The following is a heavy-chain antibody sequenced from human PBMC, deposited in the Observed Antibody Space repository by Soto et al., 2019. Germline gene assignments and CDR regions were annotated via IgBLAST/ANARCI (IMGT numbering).Heavy chain of an antibody. D-gene: IGHD3-16*01. CDR3: ARESVSGTDRFDS. Sequence: QVQLQESGPGLVRPSETLSLTCTVSGDSLSTYYWSWIRQPAGERLEWIGRIHDTGRTSYNPSLKSRVTTSVDTSKNQFSLRVNSVTAADTAVYYCARESVSGTDRFDSWGQGTLVTVSS. J-gene: IGHJ4*02. CDR2: IHDTGRT. CDR1: GDSLSTYY. V-gene: IGHV4-4*07.